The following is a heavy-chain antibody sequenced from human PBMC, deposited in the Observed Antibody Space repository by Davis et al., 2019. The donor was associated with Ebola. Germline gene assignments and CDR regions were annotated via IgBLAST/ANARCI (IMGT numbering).Heavy chain of an antibody. CDR1: GGSISSSSYY. CDR3: ARVEGEVGIVATIGPFDY. V-gene: IGHV4-39*07. CDR2: IYYSGST. J-gene: IGHJ4*02. Sequence: MPSETLSLTCTVSGGSISSSSYYWGWIRQPPGKGLAWIGSIYYSGSTYYNPSLKSRVTISVDTSKNQFSLKLSSVTAADTAVYYCARVEGEVGIVATIGPFDYWGQGTLVTVSS. D-gene: IGHD5-12*01.